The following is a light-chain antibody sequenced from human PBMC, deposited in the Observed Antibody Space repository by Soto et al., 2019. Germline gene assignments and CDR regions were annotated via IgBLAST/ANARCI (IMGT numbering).Light chain of an antibody. CDR3: SSYTTSYFYV. CDR2: EVE. V-gene: IGLV2-14*01. CDR1: GRDIGAYNY. Sequence: LSHPAAVCCSPGHSITIACTGSGRDIGAYNYVSWYQQHPGKAPKLIIYEVENRPSGVSNRFSASKSAFTASLTISGLQAEEEADHYCSSYTTSYFYVFGPGTKVTVL. J-gene: IGLJ1*01.